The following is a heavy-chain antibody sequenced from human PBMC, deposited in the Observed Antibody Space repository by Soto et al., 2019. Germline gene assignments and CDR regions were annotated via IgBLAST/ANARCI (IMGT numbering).Heavy chain of an antibody. CDR2: ISSSSYT. V-gene: IGHV3-11*06. J-gene: IGHJ4*02. CDR1: GFTFSDYY. Sequence: GGSLRLSCAASGFTFSDYYMSWIRQAPGKGLEWVSYISSSSYTNYADSVKGRFTISRDNAKNSLYLQMNSLRAEDTAVYYCARSISIAAAGTDYWGQGTLVTVSS. CDR3: ARSISIAAAGTDY. D-gene: IGHD6-13*01.